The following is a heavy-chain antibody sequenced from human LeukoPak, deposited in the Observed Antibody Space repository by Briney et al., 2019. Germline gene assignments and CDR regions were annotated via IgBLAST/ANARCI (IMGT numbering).Heavy chain of an antibody. CDR2: INHSGST. J-gene: IGHJ5*02. CDR3: ARGQDIVVVPAALGWFDP. D-gene: IGHD2-2*01. CDR1: GGSFSGYY. V-gene: IGHV4-34*01. Sequence: SETLSLTCAVYGGSFSGYYWSWIRQPPGKGLEWMGEINHSGSTNYNPSLKSRVTISVDTSKNQFSLTLSSVTAADTAVYYCARGQDIVVVPAALGWFDPWGQGTLVTVSS.